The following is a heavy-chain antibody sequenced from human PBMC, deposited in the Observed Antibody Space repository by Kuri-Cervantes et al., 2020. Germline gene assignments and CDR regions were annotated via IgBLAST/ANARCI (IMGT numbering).Heavy chain of an antibody. Sequence: SETLSLTCTVSGGSISSYYWSWIRQPAGKGLEWIGRIYTSGSTNYNPSLKSRVTMSVDTSKNQFSLKLSSVTAADTAVYYCARGMTRYCSSTSCFPYYYYGMDVWGQGTTVTVSS. CDR1: GGSISSYY. D-gene: IGHD2-2*01. CDR2: IYTSGST. V-gene: IGHV4-4*07. J-gene: IGHJ6*02. CDR3: ARGMTRYCSSTSCFPYYYYGMDV.